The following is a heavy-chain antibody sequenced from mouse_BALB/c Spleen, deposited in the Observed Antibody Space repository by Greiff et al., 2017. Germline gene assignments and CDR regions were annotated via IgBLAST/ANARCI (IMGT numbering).Heavy chain of an antibody. CDR1: GFNIKDYY. D-gene: IGHD3-1*01. V-gene: IGHV14-4*02. CDR2: IDPENGDT. J-gene: IGHJ2*01. CDR3: ISSGYNY. Sequence: VQLKQSGAELVRSGASVKLSCTASGFNIKDYYMHWVKQRPEQGLEWIGWIDPENGDTEYAPKFQGKATMTADTSSNTAYLQLSSLTSEDTAVYYCISSGYNYWGQGTTLTVSS.